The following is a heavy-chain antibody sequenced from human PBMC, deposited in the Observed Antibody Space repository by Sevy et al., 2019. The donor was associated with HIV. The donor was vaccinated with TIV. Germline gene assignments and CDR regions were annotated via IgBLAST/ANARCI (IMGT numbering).Heavy chain of an antibody. D-gene: IGHD4-17*01. Sequence: ASVKVSCKASGYTFTSYGISWVRQAPGQGLEWMGWISAYNDNTNYSQKLQGRVTMTTDTSTSTAYMELRSLRSDDTAVYYCARPSDGGQHVHFDYWGQGTLVTVSS. V-gene: IGHV1-18*01. CDR3: ARPSDGGQHVHFDY. CDR2: ISAYNDNT. CDR1: GYTFTSYG. J-gene: IGHJ4*02.